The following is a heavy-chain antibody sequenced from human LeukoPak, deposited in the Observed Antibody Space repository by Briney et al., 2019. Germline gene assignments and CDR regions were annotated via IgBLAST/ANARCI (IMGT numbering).Heavy chain of an antibody. CDR2: ISPVFGTA. CDR1: GGSFRGYG. CDR3: AAEAVHDSGGYYPSLDY. Sequence: SVKVSCKISGGSFRGYGFTWVRQAPGQGLEWMGGISPVFGTATYAQKFKGRVTLTTDESTSTAYVEVSSLRHEDTAIYYCAAEAVHDSGGYYPSLDYWGQGTLVTVSS. V-gene: IGHV1-69*05. D-gene: IGHD3-22*01. J-gene: IGHJ4*02.